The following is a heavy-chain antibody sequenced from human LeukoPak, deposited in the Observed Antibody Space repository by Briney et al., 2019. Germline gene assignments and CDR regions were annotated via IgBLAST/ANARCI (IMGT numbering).Heavy chain of an antibody. Sequence: ASVKVSCKASGYTFTGYYMHWVRQAPGQGLEWMGWIDPNNGGTNYAQKFQGRVTMTRDTFISTAYMELSRLRSDDTAVNYCARNGAVAGSDAFDIWGQGTMVTVSS. CDR1: GYTFTGYY. D-gene: IGHD6-19*01. CDR3: ARNGAVAGSDAFDI. V-gene: IGHV1-2*02. J-gene: IGHJ3*02. CDR2: IDPNNGGT.